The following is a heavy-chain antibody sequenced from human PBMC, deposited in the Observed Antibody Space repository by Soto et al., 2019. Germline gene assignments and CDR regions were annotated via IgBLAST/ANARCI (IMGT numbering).Heavy chain of an antibody. D-gene: IGHD4-17*01. Sequence: SETLSLTCTVSGGSISSSSYYWGWIRQPPGKGLEWIGSIYYSGSTYYNPSLKSRVTISVDTSKNQFSLKLSSVTAADTAVYYCARQPFLRNLDYWGQGTLVTVSS. CDR3: ARQPFLRNLDY. CDR2: IYYSGST. J-gene: IGHJ4*02. V-gene: IGHV4-39*01. CDR1: GGSISSSSYY.